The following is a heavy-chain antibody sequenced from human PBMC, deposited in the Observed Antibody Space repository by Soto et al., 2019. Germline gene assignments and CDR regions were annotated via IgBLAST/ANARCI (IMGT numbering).Heavy chain of an antibody. J-gene: IGHJ6*02. CDR3: ARPYYDSSGHYGGYYYYYGMDV. CDR2: ISAYNGNT. CDR1: GYTFTSYG. D-gene: IGHD3-22*01. Sequence: ASVKVSCKASGYTFTSYGISWVRQAPGQGLEWMGWISAYNGNTNYAQKLQGRVTMTTDTSTSTAYMELRSLRSDDTAVYYCARPYYDSSGHYGGYYYYYGMDVWGQGTTVTVSS. V-gene: IGHV1-18*01.